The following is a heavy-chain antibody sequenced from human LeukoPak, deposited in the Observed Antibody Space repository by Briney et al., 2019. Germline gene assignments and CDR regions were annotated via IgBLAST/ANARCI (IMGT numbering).Heavy chain of an antibody. Sequence: GGSLRLSCAASGFTFNPYTMNWVRQAPGKGREGGSYISSSSGTTHYADSVKGRFTISRDNAKNSLYLQMHSLGDEDTAVYYCARDYIGQYFFDFWGQGSLVTVSS. CDR1: GFTFNPYT. V-gene: IGHV3-48*02. J-gene: IGHJ4*02. CDR3: ARDYIGQYFFDF. CDR2: ISSSSGTT. D-gene: IGHD3-10*01.